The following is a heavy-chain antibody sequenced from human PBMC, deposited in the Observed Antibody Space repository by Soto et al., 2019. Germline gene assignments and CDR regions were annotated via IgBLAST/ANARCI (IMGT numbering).Heavy chain of an antibody. CDR3: ARRYIAARPDYYYYGMDA. Sequence: HGESLKISCKGSGYSFTSYWISWVRQMPGKGLEWMGRIDPSDSYTNYSPSFQGHVTISADKSISTAYLQWSSLKASDTAMYYCARRYIAARPDYYYYGMDAWGQGTTVTVSS. CDR2: IDPSDSYT. D-gene: IGHD6-6*01. V-gene: IGHV5-10-1*01. CDR1: GYSFTSYW. J-gene: IGHJ6*02.